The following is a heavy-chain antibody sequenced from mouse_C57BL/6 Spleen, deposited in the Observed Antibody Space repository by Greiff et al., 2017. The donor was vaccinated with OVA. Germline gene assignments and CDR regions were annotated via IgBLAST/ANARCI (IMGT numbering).Heavy chain of an antibody. CDR1: GYSITSGYY. J-gene: IGHJ4*01. Sequence: EVKLVESGPGLVKPSQSLSLTCSVTGYSITSGYYWNWIRQFPGNKLEWMGYISYDGSNNYNPSLKNRISITRDTSKNQFFLKLNSVTTEDTATYYCARDYPAMDYWGQGTSVTVSS. CDR3: ARDYPAMDY. V-gene: IGHV3-6*01. CDR2: ISYDGSN.